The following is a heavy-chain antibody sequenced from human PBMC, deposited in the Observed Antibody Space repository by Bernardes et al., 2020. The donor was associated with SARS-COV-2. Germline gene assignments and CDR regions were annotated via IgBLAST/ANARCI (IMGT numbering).Heavy chain of an antibody. CDR2: FDPEDGET. CDR1: GYTLTELS. J-gene: IGHJ4*02. D-gene: IGHD3-10*01. CDR3: ATYFAVRGPQSDYFDY. V-gene: IGHV1-24*01. Sequence: ASVKVSCKVSGYTLTELSMHWVRQAPGKGLEWMGGFDPEDGETIYAQKFQGRVTMTEDTSTDTAYMELSSLRSEDTAVYYCATYFAVRGPQSDYFDYWGQGTVVTVAS.